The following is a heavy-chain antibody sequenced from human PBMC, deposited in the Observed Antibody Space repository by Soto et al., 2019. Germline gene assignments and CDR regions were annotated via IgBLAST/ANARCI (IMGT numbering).Heavy chain of an antibody. CDR1: GFTFDA. CDR3: AKGGPDGFCSGGRCYFDY. J-gene: IGHJ4*02. D-gene: IGHD2-15*01. V-gene: IGHV3-9*01. CDR2: ISWNSNII. Sequence: DVQLVESGGGLVQPGRSLRLSCAASGFTFDAMHWVRRVPGKGLEWVSSISWNSNIIGYADSVKGRFTISRDNAKNSLYLQMNSLRPEDTALYYCAKGGPDGFCSGGRCYFDYWGQGTLVTVSS.